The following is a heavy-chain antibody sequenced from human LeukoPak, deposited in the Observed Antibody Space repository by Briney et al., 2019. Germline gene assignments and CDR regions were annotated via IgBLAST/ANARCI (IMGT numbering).Heavy chain of an antibody. J-gene: IGHJ4*02. CDR1: GGSVNNGNYY. CDR2: IYYSGST. Sequence: SETLSLTCIASGGSVNNGNYYWTWIRQPPGKGLEWIGYIYYSGSTNYNPSLKSRVTISIDASKNQFSLKLSSVTAADTAVYYCAREVGTTNSVADYWGQGTLVTVSS. V-gene: IGHV4-61*01. CDR3: AREVGTTNSVADY. D-gene: IGHD1-26*01.